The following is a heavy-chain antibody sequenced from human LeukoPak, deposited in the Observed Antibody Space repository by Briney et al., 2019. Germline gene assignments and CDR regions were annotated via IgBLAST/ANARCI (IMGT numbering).Heavy chain of an antibody. CDR1: GGSFSGYY. D-gene: IGHD1-26*01. V-gene: IGHV4-34*01. Sequence: SETLSLTCAVYGGSFSGYYWSWIRQPPGKGLEWIGEINHSGSTNYNPSLKSRVTISVDTSKNQFSLKLSSVTAADTAVYYCARQGVFSGSYSYYFDYWGQGTLVTVSS. CDR3: ARQGVFSGSYSYYFDY. J-gene: IGHJ4*02. CDR2: INHSGST.